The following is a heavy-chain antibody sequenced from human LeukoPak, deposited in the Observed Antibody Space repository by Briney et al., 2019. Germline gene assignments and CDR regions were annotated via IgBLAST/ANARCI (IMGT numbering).Heavy chain of an antibody. J-gene: IGHJ4*02. CDR2: ISSSGKA. CDR1: GGTITQTDFD. D-gene: IGHD1-26*01. CDR3: ARFKGGTGFDY. V-gene: IGHV4-39*01. Sequence: SETLSLTCAVSGGTITQTDFDWAWIRQPPGQGFEWIATISSSGKAYYYPSLMSRVTISVDTSKNQFSANVHSVTAADTGLFYCARFKGGTGFDYWGRGILVIVS.